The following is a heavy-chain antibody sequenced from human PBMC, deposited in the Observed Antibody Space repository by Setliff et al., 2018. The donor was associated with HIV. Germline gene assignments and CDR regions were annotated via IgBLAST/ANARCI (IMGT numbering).Heavy chain of an antibody. Sequence: SETLSLTCTVSGGSIWSGSYYWTWIRQPAGKGLEWIGHITASGGATYNPSVKSRVSISLGSPSSEFSLRLTSVSAADTAVYYCAREERYYDGKGALDYWGQGMLVTVSS. CDR1: GGSIWSGSYY. J-gene: IGHJ4*02. V-gene: IGHV4-61*09. D-gene: IGHD3-22*01. CDR3: AREERYYDGKGALDY. CDR2: ITASGGA.